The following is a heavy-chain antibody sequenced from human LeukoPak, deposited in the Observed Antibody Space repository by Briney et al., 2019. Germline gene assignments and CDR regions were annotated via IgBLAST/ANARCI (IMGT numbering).Heavy chain of an antibody. CDR1: GFSVSTNY. J-gene: IGHJ4*02. Sequence: GGSLRLSCAASGFSVSTNYMSWVRQAPGRGLEWVSVIFSGDTTFYVDSVKGRFTISRDISKNTLYLQMNSLRAEDTAVYYCARDALEDTAMVLFDYWGQGTLVTVSS. V-gene: IGHV3-53*01. CDR2: IFSGDTT. CDR3: ARDALEDTAMVLFDY. D-gene: IGHD5-18*01.